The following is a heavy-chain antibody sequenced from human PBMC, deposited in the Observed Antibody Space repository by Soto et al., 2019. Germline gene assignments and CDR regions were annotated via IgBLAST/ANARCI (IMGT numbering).Heavy chain of an antibody. V-gene: IGHV3-64D*06. CDR1: GFTFSIYA. J-gene: IGHJ4*02. Sequence: GFLRLSCSASGFTFSIYARHWVRQAPGKGLEYVSSISINGGSTHYADSVKGRFTISRDNSKNTQYLQMSSLRADDTALYYCVKGEYYYDSSGYYPFDYWGQGTLVTVSS. D-gene: IGHD3-22*01. CDR2: ISINGGST. CDR3: VKGEYYYDSSGYYPFDY.